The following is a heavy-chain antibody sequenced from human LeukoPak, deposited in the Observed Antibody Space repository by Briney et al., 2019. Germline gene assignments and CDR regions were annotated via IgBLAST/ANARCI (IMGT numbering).Heavy chain of an antibody. CDR2: IYHSGST. D-gene: IGHD6-6*01. J-gene: IGHJ4*02. Sequence: SETLSLTCTVSGGSISSSSYYWGWIRQPPGKGLEWIGSIYHSGSTYYNPSLKSRVTMSVDTSKNQFSLKLRPVTAADTAVYYCARSSLDYSSSGFLFDYWGQGTLVTVSS. V-gene: IGHV4-39*07. CDR1: GGSISSSSYY. CDR3: ARSSLDYSSSGFLFDY.